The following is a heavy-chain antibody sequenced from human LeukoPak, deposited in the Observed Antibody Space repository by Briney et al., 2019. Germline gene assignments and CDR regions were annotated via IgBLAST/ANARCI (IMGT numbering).Heavy chain of an antibody. D-gene: IGHD2-2*01. Sequence: ASVKVFCKASGYTFTSYYMHWVRQAPGQGLEWMGIINPSGGSTSYAQKFQGRVTMTRDTSTSTVYMELSSLRSEDTAVYYCARVPLYCSSTSCFDYWGQGTLVTVSS. J-gene: IGHJ4*02. CDR1: GYTFTSYY. CDR3: ARVPLYCSSTSCFDY. CDR2: INPSGGST. V-gene: IGHV1-46*01.